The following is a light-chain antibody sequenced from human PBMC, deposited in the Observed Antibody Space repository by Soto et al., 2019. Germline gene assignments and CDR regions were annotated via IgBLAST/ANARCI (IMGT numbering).Light chain of an antibody. V-gene: IGKV1-39*01. CDR2: AAS. CDR3: QQSYSSPPT. CDR1: QSIISY. J-gene: IGKJ1*01. Sequence: DIQMTQSPSSLSASIGDRVTIACRASQSIISYLNWYQQTPGKAPKLLIFAASSLQSGVPSRFSGSRSGPDFTLTISSLQPEDFATYYCQQSYSSPPTFGQGTKVDI.